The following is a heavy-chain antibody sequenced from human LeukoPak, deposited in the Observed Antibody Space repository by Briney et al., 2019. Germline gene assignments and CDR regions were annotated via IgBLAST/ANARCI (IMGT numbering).Heavy chain of an antibody. V-gene: IGHV3-21*01. CDR1: GFSFGDYW. J-gene: IGHJ3*02. CDR2: ISSSSSYI. CDR3: ARKNYYDSSGYLINDAFDI. D-gene: IGHD3-22*01. Sequence: GGSLRLSCVGSGFSFGDYWMNWVRQAPGKGLEWVSSISSSSSYIYYADSVKGRFTISRDNAKNSLYLQMNSLRAEDTAVYYCARKNYYDSSGYLINDAFDIWGQGTMVTVSS.